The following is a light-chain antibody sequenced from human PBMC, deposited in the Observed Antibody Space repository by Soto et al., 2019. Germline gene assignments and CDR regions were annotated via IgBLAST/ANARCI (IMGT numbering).Light chain of an antibody. J-gene: IGKJ4*01. V-gene: IGKV4-1*01. CDR2: WAS. Sequence: DIVLTQSPDSLAVSLGERATTNCKSSESVLYSVTNKNFLGWYQQKPGHPPKLLFYWASTRESGVPDRFSGSGSGTDFTLTISSLQAEDVAVYYCQQYYRTPLTFGGGTKVEI. CDR1: ESVLYSVTNKNF. CDR3: QQYYRTPLT.